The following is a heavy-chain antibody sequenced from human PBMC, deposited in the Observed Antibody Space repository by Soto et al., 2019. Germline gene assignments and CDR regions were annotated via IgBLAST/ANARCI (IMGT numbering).Heavy chain of an antibody. Sequence: SETLSLTCAVYGGSFSGYYWSWIRQPPGKGLEWIGEINHSGSTNYNPSLKSRVTISVDTSKNQFSLKLSSVTAADTAVYYCARDQGLRFLEWPYSYGMDVWGQGTTVTVSS. CDR3: ARDQGLRFLEWPYSYGMDV. J-gene: IGHJ6*02. CDR1: GGSFSGYY. V-gene: IGHV4-34*01. D-gene: IGHD3-3*01. CDR2: INHSGST.